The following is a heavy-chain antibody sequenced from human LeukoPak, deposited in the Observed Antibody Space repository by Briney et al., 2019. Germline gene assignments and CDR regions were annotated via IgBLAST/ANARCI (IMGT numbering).Heavy chain of an antibody. CDR3: ARHLRSQPFHY. CDR2: IYPGDFDT. J-gene: IGHJ4*02. V-gene: IGHV5-51*01. D-gene: IGHD3-10*01. Sequence: GESLGISFKASGYRFTNYWIGWVRQMPGKGLEWMGIIYPGDFDTRYSPSFQGQVTISADKSLTTAYLMWSSLKASDSAIYYCARHLRSQPFHYWGQGTLVTVSS. CDR1: GYRFTNYW.